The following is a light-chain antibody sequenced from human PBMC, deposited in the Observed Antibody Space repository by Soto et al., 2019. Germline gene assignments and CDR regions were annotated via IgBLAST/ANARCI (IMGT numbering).Light chain of an antibody. Sequence: DLQMTQSPSTLSASVGDRVSISCRASQSISDWLAWYQQKPGKAPKLLIYRASKLDSGVSSRFSGSRSETEYNLTSSSLRPDDFATHYCQRYTRYPFTFGGGTEVQL. J-gene: IGKJ4*01. V-gene: IGKV1-5*03. CDR3: QRYTRYPFT. CDR2: RAS. CDR1: QSISDW.